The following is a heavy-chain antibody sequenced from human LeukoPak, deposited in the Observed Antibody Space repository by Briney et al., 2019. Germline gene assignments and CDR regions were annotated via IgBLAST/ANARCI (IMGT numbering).Heavy chain of an antibody. J-gene: IGHJ6*04. CDR1: GGSISSGDYY. V-gene: IGHV4-30-4*01. CDR2: IYYSGST. Sequence: PSETLSLTCTVSGGSISSGDYYWSWIRQPPGKGLEWIGYIYYSGSTYYNPSLKSRVTISVDTSKNQFSLKLSSVTAADTAVYYCAREPLVVVPAAAVYYYGMDVWGKGTTVTVSS. CDR3: AREPLVVVPAAAVYYYGMDV. D-gene: IGHD2-2*01.